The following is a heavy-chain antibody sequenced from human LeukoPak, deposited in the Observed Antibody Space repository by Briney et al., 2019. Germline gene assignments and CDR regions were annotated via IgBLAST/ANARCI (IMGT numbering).Heavy chain of an antibody. J-gene: IGHJ4*02. Sequence: SETLSLTCTVSGGSISSGDYYWSWIRQPPGKGLEWIGYIYYSGSTYYNPSLKSRVTISVDTSKNQLSLKLNSVTAADTAVYYCARGDLYYDIDYWGQGTLVTVSS. CDR3: ARGDLYYDIDY. CDR1: GGSISSGDYY. CDR2: IYYSGST. V-gene: IGHV4-30-4*01. D-gene: IGHD3-9*01.